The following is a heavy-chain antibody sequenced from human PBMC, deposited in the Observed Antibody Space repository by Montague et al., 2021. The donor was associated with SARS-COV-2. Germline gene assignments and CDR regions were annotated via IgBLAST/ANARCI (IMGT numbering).Heavy chain of an antibody. D-gene: IGHD1-1*01. V-gene: IGHV4-59*08. Sequence: SETLSLTCTVSGDSMTDSYWSWIRQPPGKGLEYIGYIYFSGSTNYNPSLKSRLTISVDTSKNQFSLKLSSVTAADTAVYFCTRLSLGWNTDRGQGTLVTVSS. J-gene: IGHJ1*01. CDR3: TRLSLGWNTD. CDR2: IYFSGST. CDR1: GDSMTDSY.